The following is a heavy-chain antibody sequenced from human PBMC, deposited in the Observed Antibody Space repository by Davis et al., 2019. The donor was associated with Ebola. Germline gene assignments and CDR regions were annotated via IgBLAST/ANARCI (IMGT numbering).Heavy chain of an antibody. Sequence: GESLKISCAASGFTFSNYVMHWVRQAPGKGLQWVALISYDGNDKSYADSVKGRFSISRDNSKNTVYLQMDSLRAEDTAVYFCAKDHRFIVAAVTGLDYWGQGTPVTVSS. J-gene: IGHJ4*02. V-gene: IGHV3-30*04. CDR1: GFTFSNYV. CDR2: ISYDGNDK. D-gene: IGHD5-12*01. CDR3: AKDHRFIVAAVTGLDY.